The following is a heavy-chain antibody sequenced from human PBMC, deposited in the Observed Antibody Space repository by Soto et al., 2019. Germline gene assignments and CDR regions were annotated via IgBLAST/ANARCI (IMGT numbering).Heavy chain of an antibody. CDR3: ARDAEVGLPTYYYYGMDV. D-gene: IGHD1-7*01. J-gene: IGHJ6*02. CDR2: ISSSSSTI. CDR1: GFTFSSYS. Sequence: GGSLRLSCAASGFTFSSYSMNWVRQAPGKGLEWVSYISSSSSTIYYADSVKGRFTISRDNAKNSLYLQMNSLRDEDTAVYYCARDAEVGLPTYYYYGMDVWGQGTTVTVSS. V-gene: IGHV3-48*02.